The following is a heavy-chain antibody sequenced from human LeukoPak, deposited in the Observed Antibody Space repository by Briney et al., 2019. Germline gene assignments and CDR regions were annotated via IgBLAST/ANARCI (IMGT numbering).Heavy chain of an antibody. J-gene: IGHJ4*02. CDR3: VREARGYHYTYFDY. CDR2: IASGFQT. D-gene: IGHD5-18*01. CDR1: GFTLGSHD. V-gene: IGHV3-13*01. Sequence: TGGSLRLSCTASGFTLGSHDMHWVRHTTGEGLEWVAAIASGFQTFYAGSVKGRFTVSREDAKNSLYLQMNSLRAGDTAVYYCVREARGYHYTYFDYWGQGTLVTVSS.